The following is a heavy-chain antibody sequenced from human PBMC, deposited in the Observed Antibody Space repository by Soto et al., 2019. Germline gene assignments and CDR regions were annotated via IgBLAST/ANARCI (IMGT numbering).Heavy chain of an antibody. Sequence: QVQLQQWGAGLLKPSGTLSLTCAVYGGSVSRGSYCWSWIRQPPGKGLEWIGEMSHSGGTHLNPSPTSRLTISVDMSPGQFPLTVGFVAAAPRPLYYCARVERETQLLVVDAFDIWGTARTVTVSS. J-gene: IGHJ3*02. D-gene: IGHD6-6*01. CDR1: GGSVSRGSYC. V-gene: IGHV4-34*01. CDR2: MSHSGGT. CDR3: ARVERETQLLVVDAFDI.